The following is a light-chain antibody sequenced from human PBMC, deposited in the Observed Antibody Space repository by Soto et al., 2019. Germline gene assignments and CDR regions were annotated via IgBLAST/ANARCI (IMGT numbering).Light chain of an antibody. V-gene: IGKV3-20*01. CDR3: QLYGGSHMFS. J-gene: IGKJ2*01. Sequence: EIVLAQSPGTLSLSPGQRATLSCRASQSVSRDYVAWYQHRPGQAPRLLIYAASSRPSGIPDRFGGSGSGTDFTLTISRLEPEDFAVYYCQLYGGSHMFSFGQGTKLQIK. CDR2: AAS. CDR1: QSVSRDY.